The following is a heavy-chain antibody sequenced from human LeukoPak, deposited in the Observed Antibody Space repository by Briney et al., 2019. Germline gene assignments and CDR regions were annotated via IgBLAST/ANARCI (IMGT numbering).Heavy chain of an antibody. V-gene: IGHV4-59*12. J-gene: IGHJ5*02. CDR3: ARGLIHYYGSGSSPNWFDP. CDR2: IYYSGST. Sequence: SETLSPTCTVSGGSISSYYWSWIRQPPGKGLEWIGYIYYSGSTNYNPSLKSRVTISVDTSKNQFSLKLSSVTAADTAVYYCARGLIHYYGSGSSPNWFDPWGQGTLVTVSS. CDR1: GGSISSYY. D-gene: IGHD3-10*01.